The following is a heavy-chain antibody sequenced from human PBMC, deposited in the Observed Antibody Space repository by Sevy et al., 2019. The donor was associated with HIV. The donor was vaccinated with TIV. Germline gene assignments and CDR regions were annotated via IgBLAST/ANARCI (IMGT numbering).Heavy chain of an antibody. D-gene: IGHD2-15*01. Sequence: SETLSLTWTVSGGSISSGSYYWSWIRQSPGKGLEWIGYIHYSGSTNYNPSLKSRVTISVDTSKNQFSLKLSSVTAAETAVYYWGGGSGGYPYYFDYWGQGTLVTVSS. CDR2: IHYSGST. CDR3: GGGSGGYPYYFDY. V-gene: IGHV4-61*01. J-gene: IGHJ4*02. CDR1: GGSISSGSYY.